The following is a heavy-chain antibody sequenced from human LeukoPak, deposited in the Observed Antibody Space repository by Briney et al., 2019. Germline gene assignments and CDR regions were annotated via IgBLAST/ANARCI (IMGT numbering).Heavy chain of an antibody. CDR2: ICTSVST. J-gene: IGHJ5*02. V-gene: IGHV4-61*02. CDR3: ARGEESSSWYRTHP. CDR1: GFSISSGSYD. D-gene: IGHD6-13*01. Sequence: SETLSLTCSVSGFSISSGSYDWGWTRQPAGRGLGWIGSICTSVSTNSNHTPKSQVTISVDTSKNQYSLKLSSVTAADTAVYDCARGEESSSWYRTHPWGQGTLVTVPS.